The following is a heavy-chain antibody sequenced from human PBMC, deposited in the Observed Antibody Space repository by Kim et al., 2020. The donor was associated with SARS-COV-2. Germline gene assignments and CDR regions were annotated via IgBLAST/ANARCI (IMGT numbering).Heavy chain of an antibody. J-gene: IGHJ4*02. CDR1: GFTFSSSA. V-gene: IGHV3-30-3*01. Sequence: GGSLRLSGAASGFTFSSSAMHWVRQAPGKGLECVALMSLDGSNIDYTDSVRGRFTISRDNSKNTLYLQMNSLRPEDTAVYICAKDDYGSIDYWGQGTLVTVSS. CDR2: MSLDGSNI. D-gene: IGHD3-16*01. CDR3: AKDDYGSIDY.